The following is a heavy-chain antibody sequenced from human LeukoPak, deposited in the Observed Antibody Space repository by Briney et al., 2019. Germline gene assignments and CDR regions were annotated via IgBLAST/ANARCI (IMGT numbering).Heavy chain of an antibody. D-gene: IGHD3-22*01. V-gene: IGHV1-2*02. Sequence: ASLKVSCKASGYTFTRYYMHWVRQAPGQGLEWMGWINPNSGGTNYAQKFQGRVTMTRDTSISTANTELTRLRSDDTAVYYRARGVVKDYYDSSGYYRRWFDPWGQGTLVTVSS. CDR3: ARGVVKDYYDSSGYYRRWFDP. J-gene: IGHJ5*02. CDR1: GYTFTRYY. CDR2: INPNSGGT.